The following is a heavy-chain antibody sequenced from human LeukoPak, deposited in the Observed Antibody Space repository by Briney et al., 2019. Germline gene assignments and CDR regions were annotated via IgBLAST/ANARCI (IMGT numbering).Heavy chain of an antibody. Sequence: PGGSLRLSCAASGFTFARNTMTWVRQAPGKGLEWVSSISGSGSDTYYADSVKGRFTISRDNAKNSLYLQMNSLRAEDTAVYYCARDAIAAPDYWGQGTLVTVSS. V-gene: IGHV3-21*05. J-gene: IGHJ4*02. CDR1: GFTFARNT. CDR2: ISGSGSDT. CDR3: ARDAIAAPDY. D-gene: IGHD6-6*01.